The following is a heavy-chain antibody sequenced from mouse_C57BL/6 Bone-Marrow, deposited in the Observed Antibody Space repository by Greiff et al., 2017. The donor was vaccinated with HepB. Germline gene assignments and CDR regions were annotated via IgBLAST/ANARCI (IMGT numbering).Heavy chain of an antibody. CDR3: ARIAGYYGSSWFAY. CDR1: GFSLSTFGMG. Sequence: QVTLKECGPGILQPSQTLSLTCSFSGFSLSTFGMGVGWIRQPSGKGLEWLAHIWWDDDKYYNPALKSRLTISKDHSKNQVFLKIANVDTADTATYYCARIAGYYGSSWFAYWGQGTLVTVSA. J-gene: IGHJ3*01. V-gene: IGHV8-8*01. D-gene: IGHD1-1*01. CDR2: IWWDDDK.